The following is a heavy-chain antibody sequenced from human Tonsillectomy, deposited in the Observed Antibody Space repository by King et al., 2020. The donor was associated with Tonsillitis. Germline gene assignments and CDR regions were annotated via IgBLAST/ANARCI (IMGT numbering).Heavy chain of an antibody. CDR3: AKTSYSNSFAMDV. CDR1: GFTFSRYV. V-gene: IGHV3-23*04. J-gene: IGHJ6*02. Sequence: VQLVESGGGLVQPGGSLRLSCAASGFTFSRYVMSWVRQAPGKGLEWVSAIIGSGDSTHYADSVKGRFTISRDNPKNTLYLQMNSLRAEVTAVYYWAKTSYSNSFAMDVWGRGTTVTVSS. D-gene: IGHD1-26*01. CDR2: IIGSGDST.